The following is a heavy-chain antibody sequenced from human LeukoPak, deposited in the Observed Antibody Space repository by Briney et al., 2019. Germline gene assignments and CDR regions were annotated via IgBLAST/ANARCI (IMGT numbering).Heavy chain of an antibody. J-gene: IGHJ3*02. D-gene: IGHD1-26*01. V-gene: IGHV3-30*02. CDR1: GFTFSSYG. Sequence: GGSLRLSCAASGFTFSSYGMHWVRQAPGKGLEWVAFIRYDGSNRHYADSVNGRFTISRDNAKNSLYLQMSSLRAEDTAVYYCARRSPYSGSDDAFDIWGQGTMVTVSS. CDR2: IRYDGSNR. CDR3: ARRSPYSGSDDAFDI.